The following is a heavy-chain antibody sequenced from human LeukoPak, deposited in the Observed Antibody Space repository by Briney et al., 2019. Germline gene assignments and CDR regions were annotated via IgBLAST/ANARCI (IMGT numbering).Heavy chain of an antibody. V-gene: IGHV3-33*01. D-gene: IGHD5-18*01. CDR3: ASSSYGRLYFDY. J-gene: IGHJ4*02. CDR2: IWYDGSNK. Sequence: PGGSLRLSCAASGFTFSSYGMHWVRQAPGKGLEWVAVIWYDGSNKYYADSVKGRFTISRDNSKNTLYLQMNSLRAEDTAVYYWASSSYGRLYFDYWGQETLVTVSS. CDR1: GFTFSSYG.